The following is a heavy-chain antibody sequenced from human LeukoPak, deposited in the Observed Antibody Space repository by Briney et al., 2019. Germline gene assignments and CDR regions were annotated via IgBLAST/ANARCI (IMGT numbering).Heavy chain of an antibody. Sequence: GGSLRLSCAASGFTFSSYEMNWVRQAPGKGLEWVSAISGSGGSTYYADSVKGRFTISRDNAKNSLYLQMNSLRAEDTAVYYCARDTRFLEWLLEGYYYYYYMDVWGKGTTVTVSS. CDR1: GFTFSSYE. CDR3: ARDTRFLEWLLEGYYYYYYMDV. D-gene: IGHD3-3*01. J-gene: IGHJ6*03. V-gene: IGHV3-48*03. CDR2: ISGSGGST.